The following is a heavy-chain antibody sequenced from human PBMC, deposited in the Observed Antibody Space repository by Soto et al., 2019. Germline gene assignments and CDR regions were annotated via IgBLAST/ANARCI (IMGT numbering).Heavy chain of an antibody. Sequence: QVQLVQSGAEVKEPGSSVKVSCKVSGGTFSSQTINWVRQVPGQGLEWMGSVIPIIGEGKYAQSFLGRVTIPADRPKRPAYMELTSLRSEDTALYYCARPAVNDLDADSSAFDIWGQGTMVTVSS. D-gene: IGHD1-1*01. CDR1: GGTFSSQT. CDR3: ARPAVNDLDADSSAFDI. J-gene: IGHJ3*02. CDR2: VIPIIGEG. V-gene: IGHV1-69*02.